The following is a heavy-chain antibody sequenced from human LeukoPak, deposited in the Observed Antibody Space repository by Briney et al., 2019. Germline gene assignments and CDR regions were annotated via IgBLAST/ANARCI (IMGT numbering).Heavy chain of an antibody. V-gene: IGHV3-21*03. Sequence: VWPLRLSCAPSVFTLSSDRMNWVRQAPGNGLEGVSAISVSSNCIYNKESVTGRFTTSKDTAKNSLYMPKKSLRAEDTAVYYCARDENICSSTSCYKPDFDYCGQGTLVTVSS. CDR3: ARDENICSSTSCYKPDFDY. CDR1: VFTLSSDR. J-gene: IGHJ4*02. D-gene: IGHD2-2*02. CDR2: ISVSSNCI.